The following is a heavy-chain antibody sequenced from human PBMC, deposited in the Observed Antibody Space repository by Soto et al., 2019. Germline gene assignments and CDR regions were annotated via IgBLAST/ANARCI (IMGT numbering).Heavy chain of an antibody. CDR1: GGSFSGYY. J-gene: IGHJ4*02. Sequence: SETLSLTCAVYGGSFSGYYWSWIRQPPGKGLEWIGEINHSGSTNYNPSLKSRVTISVDTSKNQFSLKLSSVTAADTAVYYCARWRIVRTIFGVVTPAFDYWGQGTLVTVSS. CDR2: INHSGST. V-gene: IGHV4-34*01. CDR3: ARWRIVRTIFGVVTPAFDY. D-gene: IGHD3-3*01.